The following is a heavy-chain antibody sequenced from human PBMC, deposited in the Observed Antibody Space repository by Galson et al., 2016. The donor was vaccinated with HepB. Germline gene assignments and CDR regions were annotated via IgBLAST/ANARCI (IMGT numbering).Heavy chain of an antibody. V-gene: IGHV3-48*02. Sequence: SLRLSCAASGFTFNTYSMNWVRQSPGKGLEWVSYIDTSSKSIVYADSVKGRFTISRDNAKSSLYLQMNSLREEDTVLYYCVRDFRSSGTFGCWGQGILVTVSS. CDR2: IDTSSKSI. J-gene: IGHJ4*02. CDR3: VRDFRSSGTFGC. CDR1: GFTFNTYS. D-gene: IGHD3-22*01.